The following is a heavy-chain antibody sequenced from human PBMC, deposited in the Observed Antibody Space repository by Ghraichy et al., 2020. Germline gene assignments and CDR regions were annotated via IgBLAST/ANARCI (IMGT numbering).Heavy chain of an antibody. V-gene: IGHV4-4*07. J-gene: IGHJ3*02. Sequence: SETLSLTCTVSGGSFNSDYWSWIRQPAGKGLEFIGRIYTSGSTNYNPSLKSRVTMSVDVSKRQSSLMLTSVTAADTAVYYCARGCGSRCYQYAFDIWGRGTMVTVSS. D-gene: IGHD2-21*01. CDR1: GGSFNSDY. CDR3: ARGCGSRCYQYAFDI. CDR2: IYTSGST.